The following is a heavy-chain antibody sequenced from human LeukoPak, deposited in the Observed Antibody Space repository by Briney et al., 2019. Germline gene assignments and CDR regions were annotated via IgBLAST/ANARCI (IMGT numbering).Heavy chain of an antibody. CDR3: ARDREWELQSSRYFDY. V-gene: IGHV4-34*01. CDR2: INHSGST. D-gene: IGHD1-26*01. J-gene: IGHJ4*02. Sequence: SETLSLTCAVYGWSFRGYYWSWIRQPPGKGLEWMGEINHSGSTNYNPSLKSRVTISVDTSKNQFSLKLSSVTAADTAVYYCARDREWELQSSRYFDYWGQGTLVTVSS. CDR1: GWSFRGYY.